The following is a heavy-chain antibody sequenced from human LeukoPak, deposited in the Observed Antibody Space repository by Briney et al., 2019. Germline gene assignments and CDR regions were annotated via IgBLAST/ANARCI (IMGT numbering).Heavy chain of an antibody. D-gene: IGHD5-12*01. J-gene: IGHJ5*02. CDR3: ARTVSGYYFNA. CDR2: VAYSGST. CDR1: GGSINSYY. V-gene: IGHV4-59*01. Sequence: PSETLSLTCTVSGGSINSYYWSWIRQLPGKGLEWIGYVAYSGSTNYNPSLKSRVTISLDTSKNQFSLKLSSVTVADTAVSYCARTVSGYYFNAWGPGTLVTVSS.